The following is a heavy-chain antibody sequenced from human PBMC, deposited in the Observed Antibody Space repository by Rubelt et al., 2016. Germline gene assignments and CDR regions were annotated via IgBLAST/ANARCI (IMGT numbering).Heavy chain of an antibody. Sequence: QLQLQESGPGLVKPSETLSLTCTVSGGSISSSSYYWGWIRQPHGKGLAWIGYIYYSGSTNYNPSLKSRVTISVDTSKNQFSLKLSSVTAADTAVYYCARVIAVAYYYYYYMDVWGKGTTVTVSS. J-gene: IGHJ6*03. V-gene: IGHV4-61*05. CDR1: GGSISSSSYY. CDR2: IYYSGST. D-gene: IGHD6-19*01. CDR3: ARVIAVAYYYYYYMDV.